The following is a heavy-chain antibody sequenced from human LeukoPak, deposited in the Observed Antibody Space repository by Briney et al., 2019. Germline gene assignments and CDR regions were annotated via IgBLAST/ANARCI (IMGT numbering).Heavy chain of an antibody. CDR2: ISAYNGNT. Sequence: GASVKVSCKASGYTFTSYGISWVRQAPGQGLEWMGWISAYNGNTNYAQKLQGRVTMTTDTSTSTAYMELRSLRSDDTAVYYCARDRGRGGSRPLFYYFDYWGQGTLVTVSS. CDR3: ARDRGRGGSRPLFYYFDY. D-gene: IGHD3-16*01. J-gene: IGHJ4*02. V-gene: IGHV1-18*01. CDR1: GYTFTSYG.